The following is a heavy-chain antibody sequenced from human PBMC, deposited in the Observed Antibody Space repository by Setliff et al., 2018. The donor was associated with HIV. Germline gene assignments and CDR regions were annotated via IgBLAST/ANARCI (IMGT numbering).Heavy chain of an antibody. V-gene: IGHV3-48*03. J-gene: IGHJ4*02. CDR1: GFTFSRYE. CDR2: ITSSGRTT. Sequence: PGGSLRLSCTASGFTFSRYEMNWVRQAPGKGLEWVSHITSSGRTTFYADSVKGRFTLSRDNTKNSLYLQMNSLRAEDTAVYYCARAVHSGWYYFDYWGQGTLVTVSS. CDR3: ARAVHSGWYYFDY. D-gene: IGHD6-19*01.